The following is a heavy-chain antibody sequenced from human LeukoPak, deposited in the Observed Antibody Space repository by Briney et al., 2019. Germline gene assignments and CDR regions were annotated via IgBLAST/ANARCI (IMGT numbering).Heavy chain of an antibody. CDR1: GFTFSSYG. CDR3: AREHTPFGSGCTAAY. V-gene: IGHV3-48*01. D-gene: IGHD6-19*01. CDR2: ISPSSSTI. J-gene: IGHJ4*02. Sequence: PGGSLRLSCAASGFTFSSYGMNWVRQAPGKGQEGVSYISPSSSTIYYADSGKGRFTISRDNAKNSLYLQMNSLRAEDTAVYYCAREHTPFGSGCTAAYWGQGTLVTVSS.